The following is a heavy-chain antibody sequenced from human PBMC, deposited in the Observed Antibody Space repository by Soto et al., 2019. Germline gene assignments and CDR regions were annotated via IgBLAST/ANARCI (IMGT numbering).Heavy chain of an antibody. CDR2: IRGNGGST. CDR1: GFTFTSYA. CDR3: AKDQSYDSCVYSLFDY. V-gene: IGHV3-23*01. Sequence: EVQLLESGGGLVQPGGSLRLSCAATGFTFTSYAMSWVRQAPGKGLEWVSGIRGNGGSTYYADSVKGRFTISRDNSKNTLYLQMNSLRADDTAVYYCAKDQSYDSCVYSLFDYWGQGTLVTVSS. D-gene: IGHD3-22*01. J-gene: IGHJ4*02.